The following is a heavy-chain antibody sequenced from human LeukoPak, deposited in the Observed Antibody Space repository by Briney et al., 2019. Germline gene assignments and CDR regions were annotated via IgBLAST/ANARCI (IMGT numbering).Heavy chain of an antibody. CDR3: ARELISEITMIEDP. CDR1: GFTFSSYE. D-gene: IGHD3-22*01. CDR2: ISSSGSTI. J-gene: IGHJ5*02. Sequence: GGSLRLPCAASGFTFSSYEMNWVRQAPGKGLEWVSYISSSGSTIYYADSVKGRFTISRDNAKNSLYLQMNSLRAEDTAVYYCARELISEITMIEDPWGQGTLVTVSS. V-gene: IGHV3-48*03.